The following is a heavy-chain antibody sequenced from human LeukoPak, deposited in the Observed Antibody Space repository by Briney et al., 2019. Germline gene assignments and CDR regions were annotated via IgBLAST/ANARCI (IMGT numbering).Heavy chain of an antibody. CDR2: IYYSGST. Sequence: SETLSLTCTVSGGSISSYYWSWIRQPPGKGLEWIGYIYYSGSTNYNPSLKSRVTISVDTSKNQFSLKLSSVTAADTAVYYCARGDVYWTMIRRWDYFDYWGQGTLVTVSS. CDR1: GGSISSYY. D-gene: IGHD3-22*01. J-gene: IGHJ4*02. V-gene: IGHV4-59*12. CDR3: ARGDVYWTMIRRWDYFDY.